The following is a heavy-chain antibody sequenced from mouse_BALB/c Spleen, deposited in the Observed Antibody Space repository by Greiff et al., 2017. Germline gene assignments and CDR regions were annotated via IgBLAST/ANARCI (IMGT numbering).Heavy chain of an antibody. J-gene: IGHJ4*01. CDR3: ARCPYYYGSSYGAMDY. CDR2: ISYSGST. V-gene: IGHV3-2*02. D-gene: IGHD1-1*01. CDR1: GYSITSDYA. Sequence: EVKLVESGPGLVKPSQSLSLTCTVTGYSITSDYAWNWIRQFPGNKLEWMGYISYSGSTSYNPSLKSRISITRDTSKNQFFLQLNSVTTEDTATYYCARCPYYYGSSYGAMDYWGQGTSVTVSS.